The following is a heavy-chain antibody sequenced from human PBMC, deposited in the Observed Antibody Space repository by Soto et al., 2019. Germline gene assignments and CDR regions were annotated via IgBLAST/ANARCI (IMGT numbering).Heavy chain of an antibody. V-gene: IGHV4-30-2*01. J-gene: IGHJ4*02. Sequence: PSETLSLTCAVSGGSISSFCYSWSWIRQPPGKGLEWIGYIYHSGSTYYNPSLKSRVTISVDRSKNQFSLKLSSVTAADTAVYYCARKDCSSTSCHFDYWGQGTLVTVSS. CDR2: IYHSGST. CDR3: ARKDCSSTSCHFDY. D-gene: IGHD2-2*01. CDR1: GGSISSFCYS.